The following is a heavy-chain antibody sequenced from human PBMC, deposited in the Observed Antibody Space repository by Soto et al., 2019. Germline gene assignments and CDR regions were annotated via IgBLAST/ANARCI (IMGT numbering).Heavy chain of an antibody. Sequence: SETLSLTCAVYGGSFSGYYWSWIRQPPGKGLEWIGEINHSGSTNYNPSLKSRVTISVDTSKNQFSLKLSSVTAADTAVYYCARLGYCSGGSCYFGYYYGMDVWGQGTTVTVSS. CDR1: GGSFSGYY. J-gene: IGHJ6*02. D-gene: IGHD2-15*01. V-gene: IGHV4-34*01. CDR2: INHSGST. CDR3: ARLGYCSGGSCYFGYYYGMDV.